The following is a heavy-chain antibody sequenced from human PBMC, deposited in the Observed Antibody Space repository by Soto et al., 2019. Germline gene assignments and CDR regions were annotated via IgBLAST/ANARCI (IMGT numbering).Heavy chain of an antibody. CDR1: GFSFDDYA. CDR3: GKDSDSSDYGDPNFSLSGRDV. D-gene: IGHD4-17*01. Sequence: GGSLRLSGAASGFSFDDYAISWVRHEPWKGLEWVSTISGSGASKYYADSVRGRFAVSRDNSRNTPHLQVNSLNAADTALYYCGKDSDSSDYGDPNFSLSGRDVWGQGTTATVSS. J-gene: IGHJ6*02. V-gene: IGHV3-23*01. CDR2: ISGSGASK.